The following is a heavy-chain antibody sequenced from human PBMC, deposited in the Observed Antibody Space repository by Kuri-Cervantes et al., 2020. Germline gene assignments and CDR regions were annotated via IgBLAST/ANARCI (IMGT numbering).Heavy chain of an antibody. Sequence: GGSLRLSCAASGFTFSSYGMHWVRPAPGKGLEWVAVISYDGSNKYYADSVKGRFTISRDNSKNTLYLQMNSLRAEDTALYYCAKDNGSSWRTNWFDPWGQGTLVTVSS. D-gene: IGHD6-13*01. CDR3: AKDNGSSWRTNWFDP. V-gene: IGHV3-30*18. J-gene: IGHJ5*02. CDR1: GFTFSSYG. CDR2: ISYDGSNK.